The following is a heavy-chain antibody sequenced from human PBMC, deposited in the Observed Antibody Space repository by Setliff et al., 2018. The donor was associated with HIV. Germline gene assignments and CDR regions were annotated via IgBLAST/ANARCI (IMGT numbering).Heavy chain of an antibody. J-gene: IGHJ4*02. CDR1: GDAFTDYY. CDR2: INPNSGGT. D-gene: IGHD6-19*01. CDR3: ARDYSGWYYFDC. V-gene: IGHV1-2*02. Sequence: ASVKVSCKASGDAFTDYYIHWVRQAPGQGLEWMGWINPNSGGTNYAQKFQGRVTMTRDTSISTAFMDLSRLRSDDTAVYYCARDYSGWYYFDCWGQGTLVTVSS.